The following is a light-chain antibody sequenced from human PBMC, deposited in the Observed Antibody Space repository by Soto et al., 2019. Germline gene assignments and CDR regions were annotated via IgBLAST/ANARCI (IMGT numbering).Light chain of an antibody. CDR3: SSYTSSSTSLYV. Sequence: QSVLTQPASVSGSPGQSITISCTGTSSDVGGYNYVSWYQQHPGKAPKLMIYDVSNRPSGVSNRFSGSKSGNTASLTISGLQAEDEDDYYCSSYTSSSTSLYVFGTGTKLTVL. CDR2: DVS. J-gene: IGLJ1*01. CDR1: SSDVGGYNY. V-gene: IGLV2-14*01.